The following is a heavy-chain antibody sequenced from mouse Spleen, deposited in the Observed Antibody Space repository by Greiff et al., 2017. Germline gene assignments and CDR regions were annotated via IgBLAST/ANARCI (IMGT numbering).Heavy chain of an antibody. CDR3: ARQGGHGGFAY. CDR1: GFTFSSYA. Sequence: EVMLVESGGGLVKPGGSLKLSCAASGFTFSSYAMSWVRQTPEKRLEWVATISSGGSYTYYPDSVKGRFTISRDNAKNTLYLQMSSLRSEDTAMYYCARQGGHGGFAYWGQGTLVTVSA. CDR2: ISSGGSYT. V-gene: IGHV5-9-1*01. J-gene: IGHJ3*01.